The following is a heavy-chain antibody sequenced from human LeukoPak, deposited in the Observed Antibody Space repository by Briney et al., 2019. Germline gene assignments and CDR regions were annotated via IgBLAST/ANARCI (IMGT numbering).Heavy chain of an antibody. D-gene: IGHD2-2*01. V-gene: IGHV5-51*01. J-gene: IGHJ6*03. CDR1: GYSFTSYW. Sequence: GESLKISCKGSGYSFTSYWIGWVRQMPGKGLEWMGIIYPGDSDTRYSPSFQGQVTISADKSISTAYLQWSSLKASATAMYYCARQGAVPAAARNGGYYYYYMDVWGKGTTVTVSS. CDR3: ARQGAVPAAARNGGYYYYYMDV. CDR2: IYPGDSDT.